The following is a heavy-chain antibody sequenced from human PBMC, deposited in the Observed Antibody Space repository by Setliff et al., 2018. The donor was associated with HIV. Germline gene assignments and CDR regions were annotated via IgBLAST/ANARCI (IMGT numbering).Heavy chain of an antibody. CDR3: AKVRLMFLDEAFDI. J-gene: IGHJ3*02. CDR1: GFTFSNYG. D-gene: IGHD5-12*01. Sequence: PGGSLRLSCAASGFTFSNYGMNWVRQAPGKGLEWVAFIRFDGYNKYYADSVKGRFTISRDNSKNTLYLQMNSLGADDRAVYYCAKVRLMFLDEAFDIWGQGTM. CDR2: IRFDGYNK. V-gene: IGHV3-30*02.